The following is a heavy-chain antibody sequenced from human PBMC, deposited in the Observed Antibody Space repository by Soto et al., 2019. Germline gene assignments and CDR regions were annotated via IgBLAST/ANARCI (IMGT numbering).Heavy chain of an antibody. CDR2: ISYDGSNK. Sequence: QVQLVEAGGGVVQPGRSLRLSCAASGFTFSSYGMHWVRQAPGKGLEWVAVISYDGSNKYYADSVKGRFTISRDNSKNTLYLQMNSVRAEDTAVYYWAKDERGVDATLSYWYFDLWGRGTLVTVSS. D-gene: IGHD2-15*01. CDR1: GFTFSSYG. CDR3: AKDERGVDATLSYWYFDL. J-gene: IGHJ2*01. V-gene: IGHV3-30*18.